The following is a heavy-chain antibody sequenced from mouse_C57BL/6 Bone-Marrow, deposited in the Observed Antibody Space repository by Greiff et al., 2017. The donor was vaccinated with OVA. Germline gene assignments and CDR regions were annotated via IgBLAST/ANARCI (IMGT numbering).Heavy chain of an antibody. CDR2: IDPENGDT. CDR1: GFNIKDDY. D-gene: IGHD1-1*01. V-gene: IGHV14-4*01. J-gene: IGHJ2*01. CDR3: TTRATVPKRGYYFDY. Sequence: EVQRVESGAELVRPGASVKLSCTASGFNIKDDYMHWVKQRPEQGLEWIGWIDPENGDTEYASKFQGKATITADTSSNTAYLQLSSLTSEDTAVYYCTTRATVPKRGYYFDYWGQGTTLTVSS.